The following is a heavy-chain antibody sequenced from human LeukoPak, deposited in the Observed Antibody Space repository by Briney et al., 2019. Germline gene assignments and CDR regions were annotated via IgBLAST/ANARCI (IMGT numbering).Heavy chain of an antibody. CDR2: IYYSGST. CDR3: ARNFLHIVRNGAQDAFDI. D-gene: IGHD3-16*02. CDR1: GGSISSSSYY. V-gene: IGHV4-39*01. J-gene: IGHJ3*02. Sequence: PSETLSLTCTVSGGSISSSSYYWGWIRQPPGKGLEWIGSIYYSGSTYYHPSLKSRVTISVDTSKNQFSLKLSSVTAADTAVYYCARNFLHIVRNGAQDAFDIWGQGTMVTVSS.